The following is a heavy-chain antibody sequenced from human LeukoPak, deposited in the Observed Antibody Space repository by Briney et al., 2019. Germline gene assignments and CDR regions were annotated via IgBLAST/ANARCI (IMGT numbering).Heavy chain of an antibody. CDR1: GGSISSSSYY. V-gene: IGHV4-39*01. CDR3: ARLPYYYDSSGYCG. J-gene: IGHJ4*02. Sequence: SETLSLTCTVSGGSISSSSYYWGWNRQPPGKGLEWIGSIYYSGSTYYNPSLKSRVTISVDTSKNQFSLKLSSVTAADTAVYYCARLPYYYDSSGYCGWGQGTLVTVSS. D-gene: IGHD3-22*01. CDR2: IYYSGST.